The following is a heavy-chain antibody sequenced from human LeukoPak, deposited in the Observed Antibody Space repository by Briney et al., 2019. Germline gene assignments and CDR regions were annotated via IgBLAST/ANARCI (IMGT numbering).Heavy chain of an antibody. CDR2: IKSKTDGGTT. V-gene: IGHV3-15*01. J-gene: IGHJ2*01. D-gene: IGHD5-12*01. CDR3: TTDEGGYSGYDSYWYFDL. CDR1: GPTFNNAW. Sequence: GGSLRLSCAASGPTFNNAWMSWVRQAPGKGLEWVGRIKSKTDGGTTDYAAPAKGRFTISRDDSENTVYLQMNSLKTEDTAVYYCTTDEGGYSGYDSYWYFDLWGRGTLVTVSS.